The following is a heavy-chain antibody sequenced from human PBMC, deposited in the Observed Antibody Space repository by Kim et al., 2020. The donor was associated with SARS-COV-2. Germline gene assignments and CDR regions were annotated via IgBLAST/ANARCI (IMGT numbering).Heavy chain of an antibody. D-gene: IGHD3-9*01. CDR2: INPNSGGT. V-gene: IGHV1-2*04. J-gene: IGHJ5*02. CDR1: GYTFTGYY. Sequence: ASVKVSCKASGYTFTGYYMHWVRQAPGQGLEWMGWINPNSGGTNYAQKFQGWVTMTRDTSISTAYMELSRLRSDDTAVYYCAREVDYDILTGYYVAPPRWFDPWGQGTLVTVSS. CDR3: AREVDYDILTGYYVAPPRWFDP.